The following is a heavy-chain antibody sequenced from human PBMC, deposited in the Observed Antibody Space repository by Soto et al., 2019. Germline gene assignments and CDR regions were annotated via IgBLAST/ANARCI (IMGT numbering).Heavy chain of an antibody. CDR2: INHSGST. Sequence: PSETLSLTCAVYGGSFSGYYWSWIRQPPGKGLEWIGEINHSGSTNYNPSLKSRVTISVDTSKNQFSLKLSSVTAADTAVYYCARGGVLEPAATDYYYYGMDVWGQGTTVTVSS. CDR3: ARGGVLEPAATDYYYYGMDV. CDR1: GGSFSGYY. V-gene: IGHV4-34*01. J-gene: IGHJ6*02. D-gene: IGHD2-2*01.